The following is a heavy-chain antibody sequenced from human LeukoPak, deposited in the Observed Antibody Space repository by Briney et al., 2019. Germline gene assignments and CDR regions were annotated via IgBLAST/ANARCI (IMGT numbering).Heavy chain of an antibody. CDR1: GFTFSSYE. V-gene: IGHV3-48*03. Sequence: GGSLRLSCAASGFTFSSYEMNWVRQAPGKGLEWVSYISSSGSTIYYADSVKGRFTISRDNAKNSLYLQMNSLRAEDTAVYYCARRSGWYALDYWGQGTLVTVSS. CDR3: ARRSGWYALDY. CDR2: ISSSGSTI. D-gene: IGHD6-19*01. J-gene: IGHJ4*02.